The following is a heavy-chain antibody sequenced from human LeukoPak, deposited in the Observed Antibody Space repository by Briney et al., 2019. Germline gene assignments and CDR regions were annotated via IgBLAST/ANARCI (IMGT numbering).Heavy chain of an antibody. J-gene: IGHJ4*02. D-gene: IGHD1/OR15-1a*01. CDR3: AKDEGNYNWNIFDY. Sequence: GGSLRLSCAASGFTFSSYGMSWVPQAPGKGLEWVSAISGRGGSTYYADSVKGRFTISRDNSKNKLYLQMNSLRAEDNGVNYCAKDEGNYNWNIFDYWGQGTLVTVSS. CDR2: ISGRGGST. CDR1: GFTFSSYG. V-gene: IGHV3-23*01.